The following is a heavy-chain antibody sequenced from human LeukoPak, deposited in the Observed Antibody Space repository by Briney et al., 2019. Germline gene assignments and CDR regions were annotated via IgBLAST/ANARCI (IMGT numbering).Heavy chain of an antibody. CDR1: GDTFSTYA. V-gene: IGHV1-69*01. D-gene: IGHD6-6*01. Sequence: SVKVSCKASGDTFSTYAINWVRQAPGQGLEWMGGIIPIFGTPNYAQKFQGRVTITADESTTTAYMELNSLGSEDTAVYYCARSFEYSSPSGGDYWGQGTLVTVSS. J-gene: IGHJ4*02. CDR2: IIPIFGTP. CDR3: ARSFEYSSPSGGDY.